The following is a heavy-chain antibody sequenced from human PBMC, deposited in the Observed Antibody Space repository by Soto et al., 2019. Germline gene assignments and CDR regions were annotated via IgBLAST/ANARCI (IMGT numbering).Heavy chain of an antibody. D-gene: IGHD5-12*01. CDR3: ARRARWLQYLDSPDY. J-gene: IGHJ4*02. CDR2: IYPGGSDT. CDR1: GYSFTSYW. Sequence: PGESLKISCKGSGYSFTSYWIGWVRQMPGKGLEWMGIIYPGGSDTRYSPSFQGQVTISADKSISTAYLQWSSLKASDTAMYYCARRARWLQYLDSPDYWGQGTLVPVSS. V-gene: IGHV5-51*01.